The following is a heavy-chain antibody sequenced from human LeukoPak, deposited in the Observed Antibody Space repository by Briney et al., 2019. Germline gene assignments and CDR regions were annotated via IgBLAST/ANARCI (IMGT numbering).Heavy chain of an antibody. CDR2: TYYRSKWYN. Sequence: SQTLSLTCAISGDSFSSNSAAWNWIRQSPSRGLEWLVRTYYRSKWYNDYAVSVKSRITINPDTSKNQFSLQLNSVTPEDTAVYYCAREVVAGTRLRWFDPWGQGTLVTVSS. CDR3: AREVVAGTRLRWFDP. D-gene: IGHD6-19*01. CDR1: GDSFSSNSAA. V-gene: IGHV6-1*01. J-gene: IGHJ5*02.